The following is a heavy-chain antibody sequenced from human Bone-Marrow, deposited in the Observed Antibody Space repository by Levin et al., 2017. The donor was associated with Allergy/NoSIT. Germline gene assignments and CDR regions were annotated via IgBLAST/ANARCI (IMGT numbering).Heavy chain of an antibody. CDR1: GFTFRGYA. Sequence: GESLKISCIVSGFTFRGYAMHWVRQAPGKGLEWVAVISYDGREKFYADSIMGRFNVSRDNSKNTLHLQINSLRSEDTAVYYCASQYFNDESGSLRGTFDYWGQGTLLVVS. CDR2: ISYDGREK. J-gene: IGHJ4*02. V-gene: IGHV3-30*03. D-gene: IGHD3-22*01. CDR3: ASQYFNDESGSLRGTFDY.